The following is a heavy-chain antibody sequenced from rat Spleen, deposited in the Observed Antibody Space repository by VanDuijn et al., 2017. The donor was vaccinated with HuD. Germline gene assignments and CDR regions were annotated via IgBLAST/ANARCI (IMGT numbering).Heavy chain of an antibody. CDR1: GFPLSSYG. D-gene: IGHD1-1*01. V-gene: IGHV2-41*01. J-gene: IGHJ4*01. Sequence: QVQLKESGPGLVQPSQTLSLTCTVSGFPLSSYGVIWVRQPPGKGLEWMGVIWNTGGTQYNSTLKSRLCITKDTSKSQVFLRMNSLQTEDTATYYCARDGSFITLGLMDAWGQGASVTVSS. CDR2: IWNTGGT. CDR3: ARDGSFITLGLMDA.